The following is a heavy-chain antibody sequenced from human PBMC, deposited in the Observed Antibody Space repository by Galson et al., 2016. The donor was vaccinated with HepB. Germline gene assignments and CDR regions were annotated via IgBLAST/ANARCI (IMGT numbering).Heavy chain of an antibody. CDR2: ISDNSDRT. J-gene: IGHJ4*02. CDR3: AKDWYWSAVL. D-gene: IGHD3-3*01. Sequence: SLRLSCAASGFTFSSYAMRWVRQAPGRGLEWVSTISDNSDRTYYADSVKGRFTISRDNSKNTLYLQMNSLRAEDTAVYYCAKDWYWSAVLWGQGTLVTVSS. V-gene: IGHV3-23*01. CDR1: GFTFSSYA.